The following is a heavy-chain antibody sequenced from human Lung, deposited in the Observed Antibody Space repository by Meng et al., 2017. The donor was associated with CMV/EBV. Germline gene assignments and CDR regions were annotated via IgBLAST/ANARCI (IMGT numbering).Heavy chain of an antibody. CDR3: TKGRTREYFQH. J-gene: IGHJ1*01. Sequence: EVVVVESGGVAVEPVGSLGFSCAGFGFSFDDFAMHWVRQAPGKGLEWVSHINWDGTSTYYADSVKGRFIISIDNIRNLLYLQMNSLTVEDSALYYCTKGRTREYFQHWGQGTLVTVFS. CDR1: GFSFDDFA. V-gene: IGHV3-43D*03. CDR2: INWDGTST.